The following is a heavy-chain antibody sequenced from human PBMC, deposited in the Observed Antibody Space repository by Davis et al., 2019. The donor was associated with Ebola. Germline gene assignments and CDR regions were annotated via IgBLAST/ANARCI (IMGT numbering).Heavy chain of an antibody. Sequence: SVKVSCKASGGTFSSYAISWVRQAPGQGLEWMGRIIPILGIANYAQKFQGRVTITADKSTSTAYMELSSLRSEDTALYYCAREGTAMVLRGYYGMDVWGQGTTVTVSS. CDR3: AREGTAMVLRGYYGMDV. V-gene: IGHV1-69*04. CDR2: IIPILGIA. J-gene: IGHJ6*02. D-gene: IGHD5-18*01. CDR1: GGTFSSYA.